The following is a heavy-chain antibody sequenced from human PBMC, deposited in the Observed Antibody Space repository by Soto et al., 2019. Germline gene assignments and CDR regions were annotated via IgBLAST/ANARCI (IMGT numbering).Heavy chain of an antibody. D-gene: IGHD2-15*01. CDR3: ARDRVGSGAPPELYCSGGSCYSSSDYYYGMDV. CDR2: INPNSGGT. CDR1: GYTFTGYY. V-gene: IGHV1-2*04. Sequence: QVQLVQSGAEVKKPGASVKVSCKASGYTFTGYYMHWVRQAPGQGLEWMGWINPNSGGTNYAQKFQGWVTMTRDTSISTAYMELSRLRSDDTAVYYCARDRVGSGAPPELYCSGGSCYSSSDYYYGMDVWGQGTTVTVSS. J-gene: IGHJ6*02.